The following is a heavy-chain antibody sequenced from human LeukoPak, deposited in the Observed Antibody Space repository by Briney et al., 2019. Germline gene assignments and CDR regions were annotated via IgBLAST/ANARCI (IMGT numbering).Heavy chain of an antibody. CDR1: GFILRSYW. CDR3: ARYSDNSGPYDY. CDR2: IKQDGSEK. Sequence: GGSLRLSCAASGFILRSYWMGWVRQATGKGLEWVAIIKQDGSEKHYVDSVKGQFTISRDNAKNSLYLQMNSLRVEDTAVYYCARYSDNSGPYDYWGQGTLVTVSS. J-gene: IGHJ4*02. D-gene: IGHD3-22*01. V-gene: IGHV3-7*01.